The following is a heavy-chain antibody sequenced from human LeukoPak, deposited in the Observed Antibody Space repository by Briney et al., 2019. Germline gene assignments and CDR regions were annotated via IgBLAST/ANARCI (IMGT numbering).Heavy chain of an antibody. J-gene: IGHJ3*02. D-gene: IGHD3-10*01. CDR1: GGTFSSYA. Sequence: SVKVSCKASGGTFSSYAISWVRQAPGQGLEWMGRIIPIFGIANYAQKFQGRVTITADKSTSTAYMELSSLRSEDTAVYYCARDLDYDYYGPGGAFDIWGQGTMVTVSS. V-gene: IGHV1-69*04. CDR3: ARDLDYDYYGPGGAFDI. CDR2: IIPIFGIA.